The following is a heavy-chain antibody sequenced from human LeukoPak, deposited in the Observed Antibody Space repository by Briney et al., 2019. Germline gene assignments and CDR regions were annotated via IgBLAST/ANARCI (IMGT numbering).Heavy chain of an antibody. J-gene: IGHJ4*02. V-gene: IGHV1-8*01. CDR3: ARGLRILWFGEFAY. Sequence: ASVKVSCKASGFTFTSYDINGVRQATGQGLEWMGWMNPNSGNTAYTQKFQGRVTMTKNTSISTAYMELSSLRSEDTAMYYCARGLRILWFGEFAYWGQGTPVTVSS. CDR2: MNPNSGNT. D-gene: IGHD3-10*01. CDR1: GFTFTSYD.